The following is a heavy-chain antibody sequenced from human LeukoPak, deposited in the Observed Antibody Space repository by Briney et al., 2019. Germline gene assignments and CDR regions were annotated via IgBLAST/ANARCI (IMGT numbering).Heavy chain of an antibody. CDR3: ARDRLERYQSSRDFDY. CDR1: GGTFSSYA. CDR2: IIPIFGTA. J-gene: IGHJ4*02. V-gene: IGHV1-69*01. Sequence: SSVKVSCKASGGTFSSYAISWVRQAPGQGLEGMGGIIPIFGTANYAQKFQGRVTITADESTSTAYIGLSSLRSEDTAVYYCARDRLERYQSSRDFDYWGQGTLVTVSS. D-gene: IGHD2-2*01.